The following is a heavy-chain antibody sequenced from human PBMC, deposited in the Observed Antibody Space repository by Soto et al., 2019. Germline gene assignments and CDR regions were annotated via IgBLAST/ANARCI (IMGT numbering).Heavy chain of an antibody. Sequence: ASVKVSCKASGYTFTSYGISWVRQAPGQGLEWMGWISAYNGNTNYAQKLQGRVTMTTDTSTSTAYMELRSLRSDDTAVYYCARVCYSSPPLGVNYYSHGMDVGGQGTTVTVPS. D-gene: IGHD6-13*01. J-gene: IGHJ6*02. CDR3: ARVCYSSPPLGVNYYSHGMDV. CDR1: GYTFTSYG. V-gene: IGHV1-18*01. CDR2: ISAYNGNT.